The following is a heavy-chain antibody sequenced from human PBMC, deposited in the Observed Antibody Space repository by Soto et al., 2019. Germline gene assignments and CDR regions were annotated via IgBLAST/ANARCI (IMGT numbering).Heavy chain of an antibody. Sequence: QVQLVQSGAEVKRPGSSVKVCCKASGGTLNSYIMSWVRQAPGQGLEWMGRIIPILEITDYSQKFQGRVTITADTSTSTAYMELSSLRSDDTAVYFCARGFYDGTGYYYEYFHHWGQGTLVTVSS. CDR2: IIPILEIT. J-gene: IGHJ1*01. V-gene: IGHV1-69*02. CDR3: ARGFYDGTGYYYEYFHH. CDR1: GGTLNSYI. D-gene: IGHD3-22*01.